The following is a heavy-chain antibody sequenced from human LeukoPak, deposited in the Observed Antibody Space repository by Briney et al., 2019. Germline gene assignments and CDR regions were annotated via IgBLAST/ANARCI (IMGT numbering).Heavy chain of an antibody. J-gene: IGHJ4*02. CDR1: GFTFSSYW. CDR2: INGDGSST. CDR3: ATRGVSDEGY. Sequence: PGGSLRLSCADSGFTFSSYWMRWVSQAPGKGLVWVSRINGDGSSTSYADSVKGRFTFSRDNAKNTLYLQMNSLRAEDTAVYYCATRGVSDEGYWGQGTLVTVSS. V-gene: IGHV3-74*01. D-gene: IGHD6-13*01.